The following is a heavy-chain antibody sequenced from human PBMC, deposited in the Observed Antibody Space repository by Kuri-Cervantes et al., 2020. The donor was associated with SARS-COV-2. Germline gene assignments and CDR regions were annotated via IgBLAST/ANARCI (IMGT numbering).Heavy chain of an antibody. CDR3: ARFLGFYYYMDV. J-gene: IGHJ6*03. CDR1: GGSISSHY. D-gene: IGHD3-16*01. Sequence: SETLSLTCTVSGGSISSHYWSWIRQPPGKGLEWIGYIYSGSTNYNPSLKSRVTISVDTSKNQFSLKLSSVTAADTAVYYCARFLGFYYYMDVWGKGTMVTVSS. V-gene: IGHV4-59*11. CDR2: IYSGST.